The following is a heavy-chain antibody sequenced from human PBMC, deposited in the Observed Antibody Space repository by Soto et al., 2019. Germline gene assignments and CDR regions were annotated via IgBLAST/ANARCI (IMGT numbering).Heavy chain of an antibody. Sequence: SETLSLTCAVYGGSFSGYYWSWIRQPPGKGLEWIGEINHSGSTNYNPSLKSRVTISVDTSKNQFSLRLSSVTAAYTAVYYCARGKYSSSWYNQESPYNWFDPWGQGTLVTVSS. V-gene: IGHV4-34*01. J-gene: IGHJ5*02. CDR2: INHSGST. CDR3: ARGKYSSSWYNQESPYNWFDP. D-gene: IGHD6-13*01. CDR1: GGSFSGYY.